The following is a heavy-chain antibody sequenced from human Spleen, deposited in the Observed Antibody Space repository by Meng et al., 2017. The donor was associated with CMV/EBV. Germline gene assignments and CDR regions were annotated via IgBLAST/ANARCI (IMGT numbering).Heavy chain of an antibody. Sequence: LTFRCHRMNEVRPAPGKGLDWVSSISSSSNYIYHADSVKGRFTISRDNAKNSLFLQMNSLRAEDTAVYYCASLGYCSSTSCPETFLHFWGQGTLVTVSS. D-gene: IGHD2-2*01. J-gene: IGHJ4*02. V-gene: IGHV3-21*01. CDR2: ISSSSNYI. CDR3: ASLGYCSSTSCPETFLHF. CDR1: LTFRCHR.